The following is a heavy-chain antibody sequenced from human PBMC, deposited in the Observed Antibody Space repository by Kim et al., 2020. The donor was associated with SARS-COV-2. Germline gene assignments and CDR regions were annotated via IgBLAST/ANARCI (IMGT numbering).Heavy chain of an antibody. V-gene: IGHV1-3*01. J-gene: IGHJ4*02. CDR3: ARVRKDIVVVPAAMREMGY. D-gene: IGHD2-2*01. CDR2: INAGNGNT. Sequence: ASVKVSCKASGYTFTSYAMHWVRQAPGQRLEWMGWINAGNGNTKYSQKFQGRVTITRDTSASTAYMELSSLRSEDTAVYYCARVRKDIVVVPAAMREMGYWGQGTLVTVSS. CDR1: GYTFTSYA.